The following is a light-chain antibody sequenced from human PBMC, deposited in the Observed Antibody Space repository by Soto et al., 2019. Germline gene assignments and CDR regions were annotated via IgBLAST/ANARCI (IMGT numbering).Light chain of an antibody. CDR3: QQYGSSPPT. Sequence: EIVLTQSPGTLSLSPGERATLSCGASQSVSTNYLAWYQRKPGQAPRLLIYGASSRATDIPGRFSGSGSGTDFTLTITRLEPEDFAVYFCQQYGSSPPTFGQGTKVEIK. V-gene: IGKV3-20*01. CDR2: GAS. CDR1: QSVSTNY. J-gene: IGKJ1*01.